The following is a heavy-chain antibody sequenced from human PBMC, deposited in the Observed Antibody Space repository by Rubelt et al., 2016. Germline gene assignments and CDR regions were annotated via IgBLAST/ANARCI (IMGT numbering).Heavy chain of an antibody. Sequence: AYAASVKGRFTISRDDSKNTAYLQMNSLRAEDTAVYYCARDREGGYSGYDSGYYFDYWGQGTLVTVSS. D-gene: IGHD5-12*01. V-gene: IGHV3-73*01. CDR3: ARDREGGYSGYDSGYYFDY. J-gene: IGHJ4*02.